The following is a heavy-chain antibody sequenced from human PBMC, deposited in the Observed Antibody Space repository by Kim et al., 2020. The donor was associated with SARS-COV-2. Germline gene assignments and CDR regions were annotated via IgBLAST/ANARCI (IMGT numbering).Heavy chain of an antibody. CDR3: AKEFLHPHYDILTGYPFDY. D-gene: IGHD3-9*01. V-gene: IGHV3-23*01. J-gene: IGHJ4*02. Sequence: GRFTISSDNSKNPLYLQMNSLRAEDTAVYYCAKEFLHPHYDILTGYPFDYWGQGTLVTVSS.